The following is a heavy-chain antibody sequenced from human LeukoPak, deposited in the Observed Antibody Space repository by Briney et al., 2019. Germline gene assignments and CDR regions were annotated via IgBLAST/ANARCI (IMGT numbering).Heavy chain of an antibody. Sequence: ASLKVSCKASGYTFTAYSMHWVRQAPGQGLEWMGWINPNSGVTNYAQKFQGRVTMTRDTSISTAYMELSSLRSDDTAVYYCAREGGEAVPSDPWGQGTLVTVSS. J-gene: IGHJ5*02. CDR2: INPNSGVT. D-gene: IGHD6-19*01. V-gene: IGHV1-2*02. CDR3: AREGGEAVPSDP. CDR1: GYTFTAYS.